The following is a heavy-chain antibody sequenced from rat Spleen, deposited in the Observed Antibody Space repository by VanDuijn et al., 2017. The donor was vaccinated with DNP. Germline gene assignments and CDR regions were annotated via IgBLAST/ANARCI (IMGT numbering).Heavy chain of an antibody. D-gene: IGHD1-4*01. CDR3: AGRPPPTRGPFDY. V-gene: IGHV5-31*01. J-gene: IGHJ2*01. CDR1: GFTFNNYW. CDR2: ISSAGDNT. Sequence: EVQLVESGGGPVQPGRSLKLSCVASGFTFNNYWMSWIRQAPGKGLEWVASISSAGDNTYYSDSVKGRFIISRNNAKSTLYLQMDSLRSDDTATYYCAGRPPPTRGPFDYWGQGVLVTVSS.